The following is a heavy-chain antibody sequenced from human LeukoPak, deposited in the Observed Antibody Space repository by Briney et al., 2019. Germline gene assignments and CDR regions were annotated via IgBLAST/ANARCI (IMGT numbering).Heavy chain of an antibody. J-gene: IGHJ4*02. CDR3: ATPGGTMIPSRALGTY. V-gene: IGHV3-23*01. D-gene: IGHD3-22*01. Sequence: GGSLRLSYAASGFTFSSYAMSWVRQAPGKGLEWVSAISGSGGSTYYADSVKGRFTISRDNSKNTLYLQMNSLRAEDTAVYYCATPGGTMIPSRALGTYWGQGTLVTVSS. CDR1: GFTFSSYA. CDR2: ISGSGGST.